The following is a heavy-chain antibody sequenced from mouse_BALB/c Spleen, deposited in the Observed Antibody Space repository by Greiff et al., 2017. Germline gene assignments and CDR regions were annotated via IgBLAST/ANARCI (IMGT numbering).Heavy chain of an antibody. J-gene: IGHJ3*01. Sequence: VQLQQSGAELVKPGASVKLSCTASGFNIKDTYMHWVKQRPEQGLEWIGRIDPANGNTKYAPNFQGKATITADTSTNTAYLHLSSLTSEDTAVYYGARDVSAWFAYWGQGTLVTVSA. V-gene: IGHV14-3*02. D-gene: IGHD6-2*01. CDR3: ARDVSAWFAY. CDR2: IDPANGNT. CDR1: GFNIKDTY.